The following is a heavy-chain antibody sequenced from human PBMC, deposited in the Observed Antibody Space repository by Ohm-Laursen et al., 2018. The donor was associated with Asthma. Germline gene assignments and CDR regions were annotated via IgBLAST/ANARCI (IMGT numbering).Heavy chain of an antibody. V-gene: IGHV1-46*03. D-gene: IGHD4-17*01. J-gene: IGHJ4*02. CDR1: GYTFTRYN. CDR3: TRGWYGDSYFDY. CDR2: INPSVGGT. Sequence: ASVKVSCKASGYTFTRYNMHWVRQAPGQGLEWMGIINPSVGGTSYAQKFQGRVTMTRDTSTSTVYMELRSLRSEDTAVYYCTRGWYGDSYFDYWGQGTLVTVSS.